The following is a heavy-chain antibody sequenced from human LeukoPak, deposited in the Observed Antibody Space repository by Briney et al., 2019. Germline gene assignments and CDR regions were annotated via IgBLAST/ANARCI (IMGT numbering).Heavy chain of an antibody. D-gene: IGHD2-15*01. J-gene: IGHJ4*02. CDR1: GGSISSYY. CDR3: RVVVVAATLFDY. V-gene: IGHV4-4*07. Sequence: PSETLSLTCTVSGGSISSYYWSWIRQPAGKGPEWIGRIYTSGSTNYNPSLKSRVTMSVDTSKNQFSLKLSSVTAADTAVYYCRVVVVAATLFDYWGQGTLVTVSS. CDR2: IYTSGST.